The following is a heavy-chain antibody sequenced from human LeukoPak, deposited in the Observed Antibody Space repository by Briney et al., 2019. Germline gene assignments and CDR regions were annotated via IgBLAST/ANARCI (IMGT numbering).Heavy chain of an antibody. J-gene: IGHJ5*02. Sequence: SETLSLTCTVSGGSISNYWWSWIRQPPGKGLEWIGFIHSNGGANYNASLNSRATISRDTSRSQVSLKLTSVTAADTAVYYCASSNLGSLGQFDPWGQGTLVTVSS. V-gene: IGHV4-59*01. CDR3: ASSNLGSLGQFDP. CDR2: IHSNGGA. D-gene: IGHD3-10*01. CDR1: GGSISNYW.